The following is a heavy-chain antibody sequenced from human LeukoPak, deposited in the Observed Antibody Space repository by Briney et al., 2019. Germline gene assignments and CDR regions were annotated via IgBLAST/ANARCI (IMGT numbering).Heavy chain of an antibody. J-gene: IGHJ4*02. CDR1: GGSFSGYY. V-gene: IGHV4-34*01. CDR2: INHSGST. D-gene: IGHD1-26*01. Sequence: SETLSLTCAVSGGSFSGYYWSWIRQPPGKGLEWIGEINHSGSTNYNPSLKSRVTISVDTSKNQFSLKLSSVTAADTAVYYCARARIVGATTKNDYWGQGTLVTVSS. CDR3: ARARIVGATTKNDY.